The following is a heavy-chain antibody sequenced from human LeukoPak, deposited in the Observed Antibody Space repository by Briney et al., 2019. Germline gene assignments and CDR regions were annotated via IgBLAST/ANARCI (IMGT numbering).Heavy chain of an antibody. CDR1: GFTFSSYS. J-gene: IGHJ4*02. V-gene: IGHV3-48*04. CDR3: ARDPRVATMIVVVTHFDY. CDR2: ISSSSSTI. D-gene: IGHD3-22*01. Sequence: GGSLRLSCAASGFTFSSYSMNWVRQAPGKGLEWVSYISSSSSTIYYADSVKGRFTISRDNAKNSLYLQMNSLRAEDTAVYYCARDPRVATMIVVVTHFDYWGQGTLVTVSS.